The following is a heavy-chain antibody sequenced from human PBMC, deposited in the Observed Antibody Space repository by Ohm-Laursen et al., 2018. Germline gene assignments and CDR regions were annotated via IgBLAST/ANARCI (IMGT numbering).Heavy chain of an antibody. J-gene: IGHJ4*02. D-gene: IGHD6-25*01. CDR1: GGSFSGYY. Sequence: TLSLTCTVSGGSFSGYYCSWVRQSSGKRLEWIGYIYNSGIINHNPSLKSRLTISVDTSKNYCSLRLSSVSATDTAVYYCVRRLLSSGVDSWGQGTLVTVSS. V-gene: IGHV4-59*08. CDR2: IYNSGII. CDR3: VRRLLSSGVDS.